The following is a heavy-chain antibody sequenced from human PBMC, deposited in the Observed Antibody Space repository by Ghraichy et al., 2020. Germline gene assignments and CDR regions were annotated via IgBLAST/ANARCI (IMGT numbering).Heavy chain of an antibody. V-gene: IGHV3-23*01. Sequence: GSLRLSCAASGFTFTSNAMSWVRQTPGKGLEWVSGISGGGTTTYYADSVKGRFTISRDNSKNTLYLQMSSLGVEDTAVYYCAKLEWEVLRGAFDIWGQGTVVTVSS. CDR2: ISGGGTTT. CDR3: AKLEWEVLRGAFDI. D-gene: IGHD3-3*01. CDR1: GFTFTSNA. J-gene: IGHJ3*02.